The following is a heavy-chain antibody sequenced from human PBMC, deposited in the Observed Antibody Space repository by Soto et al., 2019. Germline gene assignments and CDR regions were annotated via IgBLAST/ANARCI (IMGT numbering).Heavy chain of an antibody. J-gene: IGHJ4*02. CDR2: ISWNSGSI. CDR3: AKDAAPMVRGVVFAS. CDR1: GFTFDDYA. V-gene: IGHV3-9*03. Sequence: EVQLVESGGGLVQPGRSLRLSCAASGFTFDDYAMHWVRQAPGKGLEWVSGISWNSGSIGYADSVKGRFTISRDNAKNSLYLQMNSLRAEDMALYYCAKDAAPMVRGVVFASWGQGTLVTVSS. D-gene: IGHD3-10*01.